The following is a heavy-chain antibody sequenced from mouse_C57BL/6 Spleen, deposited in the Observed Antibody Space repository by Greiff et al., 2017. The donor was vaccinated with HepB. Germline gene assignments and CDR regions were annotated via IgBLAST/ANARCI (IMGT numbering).Heavy chain of an antibody. D-gene: IGHD1-1*01. CDR1: GYTFTSYW. CDR2: IDPSDSYT. Sequence: QVQLQQPGAELVMPGASVKLSCKASGYTFTSYWMHWVKQRPGQGLEWIGEIDPSDSYTNYNQKFKGKSTLTVDKSSSTAYMQLSSLTSEDSAVYYCARQDYGSSYAMDYWGQGTSVTVSS. V-gene: IGHV1-69*01. CDR3: ARQDYGSSYAMDY. J-gene: IGHJ4*01.